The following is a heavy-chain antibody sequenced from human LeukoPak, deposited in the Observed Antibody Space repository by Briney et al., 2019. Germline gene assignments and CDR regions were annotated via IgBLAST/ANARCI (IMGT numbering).Heavy chain of an antibody. V-gene: IGHV4-34*01. CDR3: AREHCSGGSCYSIYYYYYMDV. CDR1: GGSFSGYY. Sequence: SETLSLTCAVYGGSFSGYYLRWLRQPPGKGREWIGEINHSGGSNYNPSLKSRVTISVHTSKNQLSLKQSSVTAANTAVYYCAREHCSGGSCYSIYYYYYMDVWGKGTTVTVSS. J-gene: IGHJ6*03. CDR2: INHSGGS. D-gene: IGHD2-15*01.